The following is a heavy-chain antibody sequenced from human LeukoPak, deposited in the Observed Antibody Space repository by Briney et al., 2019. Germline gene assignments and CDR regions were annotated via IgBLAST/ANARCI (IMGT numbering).Heavy chain of an antibody. CDR1: GFIFDEYG. J-gene: IGHJ3*02. V-gene: IGHV3-20*01. D-gene: IGHD3-22*01. CDR2: INWNGANT. CDR3: ARVLYDTSGYHNAFDI. Sequence: GGSLRLSCAASGFIFDEYGMTWVRQAPGKGLEWVSGINWNGANTGYADSVKGRFTISRDNAKNSLHLQIRSLRVEDTALYHCARVLYDTSGYHNAFDIWGQGTMVTVSS.